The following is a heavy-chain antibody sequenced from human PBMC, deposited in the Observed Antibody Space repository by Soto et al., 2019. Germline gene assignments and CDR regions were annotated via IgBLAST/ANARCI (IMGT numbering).Heavy chain of an antibody. CDR3: AKGTWSGSSEGYFDY. J-gene: IGHJ4*02. Sequence: EVQLLESGGGLVQPGGSLRLSCAASGFTFSTYAMSWVRQAPGKGLEWVSTITGSGGSTYYADSVKGRFTISRDNSKNALYLQMTSLRAEDTAVYYCAKGTWSGSSEGYFDYWGQGTLVTVSS. V-gene: IGHV3-23*01. D-gene: IGHD3-3*01. CDR2: ITGSGGST. CDR1: GFTFSTYA.